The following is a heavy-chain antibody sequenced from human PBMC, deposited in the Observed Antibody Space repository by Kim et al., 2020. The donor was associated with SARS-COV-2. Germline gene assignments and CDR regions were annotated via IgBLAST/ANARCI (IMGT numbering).Heavy chain of an antibody. CDR1: GFTFSDYA. CDR2: IWSDGSNR. J-gene: IGHJ4*02. D-gene: IGHD1-1*01. Sequence: GGSLRLSCAASGFTFSDYAMHWVRQAPGKGLEWVAIIWSDGSNRYYADSVRGRFAISRDNSKNTVDLQMDSLRAEDTGVYYCASPLGGHGATTIAGYFDYWGQGTLLTVSS. V-gene: IGHV3-33*01. CDR3: ASPLGGHGATTIAGYFDY.